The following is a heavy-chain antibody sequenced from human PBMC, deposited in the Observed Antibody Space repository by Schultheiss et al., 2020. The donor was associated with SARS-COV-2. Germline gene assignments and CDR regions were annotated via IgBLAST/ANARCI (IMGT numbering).Heavy chain of an antibody. D-gene: IGHD3-3*01. CDR2: ISSSSSYT. CDR1: GFTFSDYY. CDR3: ARSHMEYYYYYGMDV. V-gene: IGHV3-11*06. J-gene: IGHJ6*02. Sequence: GGSLRLSCTTSGFTFSDYYMSWIRQAPGKGLEWVSYISSSSSYTNYADSVKGRFTISRDNAKNLLYLQMNSLRAEDTAVYYCARSHMEYYYYYGMDVWGQGTTVTVSS.